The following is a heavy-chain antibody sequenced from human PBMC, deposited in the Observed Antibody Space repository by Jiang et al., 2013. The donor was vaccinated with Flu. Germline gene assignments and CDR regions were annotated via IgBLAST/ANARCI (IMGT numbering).Heavy chain of an antibody. D-gene: IGHD2-21*02. CDR2: INPSGGAT. Sequence: EVKKPGTSVKLSCKTSGYTFTSYYMHWVRQAPGQGLEWMGVINPSGGATGYAQNFQGRITVTTDTSTSTVYMELSSLRSEDTAVYYCAREEGVVTAIRSFDYWGQGTLVTVSS. CDR1: GYTFTSYY. V-gene: IGHV1-46*01. J-gene: IGHJ4*02. CDR3: AREEGVVTAIRSFDY.